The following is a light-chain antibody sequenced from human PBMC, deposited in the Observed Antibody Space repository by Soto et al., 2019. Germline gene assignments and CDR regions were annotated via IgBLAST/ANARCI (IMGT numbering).Light chain of an antibody. Sequence: DIVMTQSPDSLAVSLGERATINCKSSQSGLDSSNNKNYLAWYQQKPGQPPKLLIYWASTRESGVPDRFSGSGSGTDFTLTISSLQAEDVAVYYCQQYYTTPVTFGQGTKVEIK. J-gene: IGKJ1*01. CDR3: QQYYTTPVT. V-gene: IGKV4-1*01. CDR1: QSGLDSSNNKNY. CDR2: WAS.